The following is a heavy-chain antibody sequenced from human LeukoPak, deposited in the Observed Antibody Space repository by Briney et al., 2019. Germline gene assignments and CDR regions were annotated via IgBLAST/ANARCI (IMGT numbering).Heavy chain of an antibody. D-gene: IGHD1-26*01. CDR2: ISYDGSKE. CDR1: RFTFSNDG. Sequence: PVGTLRLSCAASRFTFSNDGMHWVREAPGTRVGGGAVISYDGSKEDYRESVKGRVTISRDNSKNTVYLQINSLRAEDTAVYYCARGRGVGATALAYWGQGTLVTVSS. CDR3: ARGRGVGATALAY. J-gene: IGHJ4*02. V-gene: IGHV3-30*03.